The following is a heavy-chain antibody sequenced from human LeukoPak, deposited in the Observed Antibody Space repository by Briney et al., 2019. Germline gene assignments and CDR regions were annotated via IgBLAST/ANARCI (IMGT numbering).Heavy chain of an antibody. J-gene: IGHJ6*02. V-gene: IGHV1-18*01. D-gene: IGHD4-11*01. CDR1: GYTFSNYG. CDR2: ISGYNGNT. CDR3: ARFMTTINLFNYYTMDV. Sequence: GASVKVSCKASGYTFSNYGITWLRQAPGQGLECMGWISGYNGNTNYAQRLQDRVTMTTDTSTSTAYMELRSLRSDDTAVYYCARFMTTINLFNYYTMDVWGQGTTVTVS.